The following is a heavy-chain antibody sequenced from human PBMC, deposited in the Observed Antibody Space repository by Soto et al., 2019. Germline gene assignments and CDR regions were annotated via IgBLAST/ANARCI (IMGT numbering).Heavy chain of an antibody. CDR3: ARVRRGYGSGSAAYFDY. Sequence: EVQLVESGGGLVQPGGSLRLSCAASGFTFSSYSMNWVRQAPGKGLEWVSYISSSSSTIYYADSVKGRFTISRDNAKNSLYLQMNSLRDEDTAVYYCARVRRGYGSGSAAYFDYWGQGTLVTVSS. D-gene: IGHD3-10*01. CDR1: GFTFSSYS. CDR2: ISSSSSTI. V-gene: IGHV3-48*02. J-gene: IGHJ4*02.